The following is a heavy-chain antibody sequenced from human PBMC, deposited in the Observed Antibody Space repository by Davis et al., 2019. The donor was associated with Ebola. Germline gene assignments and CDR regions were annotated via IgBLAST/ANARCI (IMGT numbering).Heavy chain of an antibody. V-gene: IGHV3-23*01. CDR3: SGSYYVSGWY. CDR2: ISGSGGST. D-gene: IGHD1-26*01. CDR1: GFTFSSYW. J-gene: IGHJ4*02. Sequence: GESLKISCAASGFTFSSYWMHWVRQAPGKGLEWVSTISGSGGSTYFADSVKGRFTISRDNSKNTLYLQMNSLRVEDTAVYYCSGSYYVSGWYWGQGALVTVSS.